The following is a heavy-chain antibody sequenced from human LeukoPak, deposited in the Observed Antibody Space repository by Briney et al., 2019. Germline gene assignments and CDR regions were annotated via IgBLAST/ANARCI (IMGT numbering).Heavy chain of an antibody. Sequence: AGESLKISCKGSGYSFTSYWIGWVRQMPGKGLEWMGIIYPGDSDTRYSPSFQGQVTISADKSISTAYLQWSSLKASDTAMYYCARSTLYYDFWSGPLTARNWFDPWGQGTLVTVSS. CDR2: IYPGDSDT. V-gene: IGHV5-51*01. CDR3: ARSTLYYDFWSGPLTARNWFDP. CDR1: GYSFTSYW. J-gene: IGHJ5*02. D-gene: IGHD3-3*01.